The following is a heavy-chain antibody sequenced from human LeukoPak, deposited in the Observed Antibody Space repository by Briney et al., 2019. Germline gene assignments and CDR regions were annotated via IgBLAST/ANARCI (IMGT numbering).Heavy chain of an antibody. J-gene: IGHJ4*02. D-gene: IGHD1-1*01. Sequence: GGSLRLSCAASGFTFSSYAMHWVRQAPGKGLEWVAVISYDGSNKYYADSVKGRFTISRDNSKSTLYLQMNSLRAEDTAVYYCARDRNWNLPGGDYWGQGTLVTVSS. CDR3: ARDRNWNLPGGDY. CDR1: GFTFSSYA. V-gene: IGHV3-30-3*01. CDR2: ISYDGSNK.